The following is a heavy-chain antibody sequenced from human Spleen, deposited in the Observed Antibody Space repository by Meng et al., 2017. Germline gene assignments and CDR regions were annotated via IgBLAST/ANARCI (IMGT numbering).Heavy chain of an antibody. V-gene: IGHV7-4-1*02. CDR2: FDTKTGHP. D-gene: IGHD2-2*01. Sequence: ASVKVSCKASGYTFTNYAINWLRQAPGQGLEWMGWFDTKTGHPTYAQGFTGRLVFSLDTSVSTTYLQISGLKAADTAVYYCTRDGYSDCSRTSCFDSWGQGTLVTVSS. J-gene: IGHJ4*02. CDR3: TRDGYSDCSRTSCFDS. CDR1: GYTFTNYA.